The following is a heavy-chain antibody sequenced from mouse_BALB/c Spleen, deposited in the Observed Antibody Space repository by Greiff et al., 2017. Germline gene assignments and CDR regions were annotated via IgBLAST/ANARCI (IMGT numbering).Heavy chain of an antibody. Sequence: VQLQQSGPELVKPGASVKMSCKASGYTFTSYYIHWVKQRPGQGLEWIGWIYPGDGSTKYNEKFKGKTTLTADKSSSTAYMLLSSLTSEDSAIYFCARPQLGLDYYAMDYWGQGTSVTVSS. D-gene: IGHD3-1*01. CDR1: GYTFTSYY. CDR3: ARPQLGLDYYAMDY. V-gene: IGHV1S56*01. CDR2: IYPGDGST. J-gene: IGHJ4*01.